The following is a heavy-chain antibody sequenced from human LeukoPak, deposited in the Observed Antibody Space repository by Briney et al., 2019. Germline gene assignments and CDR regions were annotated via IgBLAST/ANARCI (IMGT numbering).Heavy chain of an antibody. V-gene: IGHV3-53*01. CDR1: GFTVSNNY. CDR3: ARGPTTYGMDV. CDR2: IYSGGST. D-gene: IGHD1-14*01. J-gene: IGHJ6*02. Sequence: GGSLRLSCAASGFTVSNNYISWVRQAPGKGLEWVSVIYSGGSTYYKDSVKGRFTISRDNSKNTLYLQINSLTVEDTAIYYCARGPTTYGMDVWGQGTTVTVSS.